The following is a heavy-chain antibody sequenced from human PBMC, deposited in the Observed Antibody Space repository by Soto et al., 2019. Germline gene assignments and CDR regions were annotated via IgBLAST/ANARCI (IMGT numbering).Heavy chain of an antibody. CDR3: AKRRGAGGHFDY. CDR1: GFTFSSYA. V-gene: IGHV3-23*01. J-gene: IGHJ4*02. CDR2: VSIGGST. D-gene: IGHD2-15*01. Sequence: GSLRLSCAASGFTFSSYAMGWVRQGPGKGLEWVAVVSIGGSTHYADSVRGRFTISRDNSKNTLSLQMNSLTAEDTAVYFCAKRRGAGGHFDYWGQGALGTVSS.